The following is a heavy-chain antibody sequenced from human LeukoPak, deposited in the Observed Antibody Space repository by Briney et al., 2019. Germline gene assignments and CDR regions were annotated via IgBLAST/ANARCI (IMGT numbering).Heavy chain of an antibody. CDR3: ARRPMVRGGYYYYYYMDV. CDR2: ISAYNGNT. D-gene: IGHD3-10*01. CDR1: GYTFTSYG. Sequence: ASVKVSCKASGYTFTSYGISWVRQAPGQGLEWMGWISAYNGNTNYAQKLQGRVTMTTDTSTSTAYMELRSLRSDDTAVYYCARRPMVRGGYYYYYYMDVWGKGTTVTISS. V-gene: IGHV1-18*01. J-gene: IGHJ6*03.